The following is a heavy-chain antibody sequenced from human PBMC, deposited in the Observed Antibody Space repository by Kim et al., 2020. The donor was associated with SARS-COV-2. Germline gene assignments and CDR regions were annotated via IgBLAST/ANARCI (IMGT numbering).Heavy chain of an antibody. CDR2: INHSGST. J-gene: IGHJ4*02. Sequence: SETLSLTCAVYGGSFSGYYWSWIRQPPGKGLEWIGEINHSGSTNYNPSLKSRVTISVDTSKNQFSLKLSSVTAADTAVYYCARAGRQWLVRPMFYYFDHWGQGPLVTVSS. CDR1: GGSFSGYY. CDR3: ARAGRQWLVRPMFYYFDH. D-gene: IGHD6-19*01. V-gene: IGHV4-34*01.